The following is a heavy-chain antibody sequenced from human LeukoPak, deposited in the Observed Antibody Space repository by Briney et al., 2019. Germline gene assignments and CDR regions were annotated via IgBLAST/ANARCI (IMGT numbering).Heavy chain of an antibody. J-gene: IGHJ5*02. CDR1: GLTFTTYG. CDR3: ARELRIAAAGPYNWFDP. Sequence: GGSLRLSCAASGLTFTTYGMHWVRQAPGKGLEWVALISFHGSEKYYAESVKGRFTISRDNSKNTLYLQMNSLRAEDTAVYYWARELRIAAAGPYNWFDPWGQGTLVTVSS. D-gene: IGHD6-13*01. CDR2: ISFHGSEK. V-gene: IGHV3-30*03.